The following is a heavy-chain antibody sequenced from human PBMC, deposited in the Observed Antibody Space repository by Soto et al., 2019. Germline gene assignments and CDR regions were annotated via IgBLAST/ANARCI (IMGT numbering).Heavy chain of an antibody. CDR2: IYYSGST. CDR1: GGSISSYY. CDR3: ARGSSSWYLDAFDI. V-gene: IGHV4-59*01. J-gene: IGHJ3*02. Sequence: SETLSLTCTVSGGSISSYYWSWIRQPPGKGLEWIGYIYYSGSTNYNPSLKSRVTISVDTSKNQFSLKLSSVTAADTAVYYCARGSSSWYLDAFDIWGQGTMVTVSS. D-gene: IGHD6-13*01.